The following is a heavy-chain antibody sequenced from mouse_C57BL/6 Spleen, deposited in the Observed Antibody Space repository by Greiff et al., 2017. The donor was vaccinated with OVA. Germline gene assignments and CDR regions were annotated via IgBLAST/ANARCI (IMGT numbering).Heavy chain of an antibody. J-gene: IGHJ3*01. CDR1: GFTFSSYG. Sequence: EVQGVESGGDLVKPGGSLKLSCAASGFTFSSYGMSWVRQTPDKRLEWVATISSGGSYTYYPDSVKGRFTISRDNAKNTLYLQMSRLKSEDTAMYYCARRAAWFADWGQGTLVTVSA. CDR2: ISSGGSYT. CDR3: ARRAAWFAD. V-gene: IGHV5-6*01.